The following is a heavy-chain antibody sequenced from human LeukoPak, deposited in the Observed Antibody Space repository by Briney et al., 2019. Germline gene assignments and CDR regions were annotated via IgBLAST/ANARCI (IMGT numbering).Heavy chain of an antibody. Sequence: SETLSLTCTVSDDSITIYYWTWIRQPPGKGLEWIGYIYYSGSTNYNPSLKSRVTISVDTSKNQFSLKLSSVTAADTAVYYCARGSDYFDYWGQGTLVTVSS. CDR2: IYYSGST. V-gene: IGHV4-59*01. CDR3: ARGSDYFDY. CDR1: DDSITIYY. J-gene: IGHJ4*02.